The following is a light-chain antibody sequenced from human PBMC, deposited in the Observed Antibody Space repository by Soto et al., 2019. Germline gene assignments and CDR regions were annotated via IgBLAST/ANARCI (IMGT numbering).Light chain of an antibody. Sequence: DIQMTQSQSYLSASVGDRVTIICRASQDIRNYLGWFQQKPGKAPKRLIYAASSLESGVPSRFSGSGSGTEFTLTISSLQPEDFASYYCLQHNSFPYSFGQGTELETK. CDR1: QDIRNY. J-gene: IGKJ2*03. CDR3: LQHNSFPYS. V-gene: IGKV1-17*01. CDR2: AAS.